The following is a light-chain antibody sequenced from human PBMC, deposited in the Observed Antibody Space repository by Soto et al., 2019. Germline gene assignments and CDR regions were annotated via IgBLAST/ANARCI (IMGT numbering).Light chain of an antibody. Sequence: IRMTQSPSFLSPSTGESVTITCRASQVISTSLAWYQVKPGKAPKLLIYAASTLESGVPSRFSATVSGTEFSLTITSLQPEDFATYYCQQLFDSPITFGQGTRLEIK. CDR3: QQLFDSPIT. J-gene: IGKJ5*01. V-gene: IGKV1-9*01. CDR1: QVISTS. CDR2: AAS.